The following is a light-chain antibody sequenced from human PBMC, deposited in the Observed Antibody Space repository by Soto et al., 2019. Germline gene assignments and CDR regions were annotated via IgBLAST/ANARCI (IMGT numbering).Light chain of an antibody. CDR1: SSNIGSNT. J-gene: IGLJ1*01. Sequence: QSVLTQPPSASGTPGQRVTISCSGSSSNIGSNTVNWYQQLPGTAPKLLIYSNNQRPSGVPARFSGSKSGTSASLAISGLQSEAEADYYCAAWDDSLNGYVFGTGTKLTVL. V-gene: IGLV1-44*01. CDR2: SNN. CDR3: AAWDDSLNGYV.